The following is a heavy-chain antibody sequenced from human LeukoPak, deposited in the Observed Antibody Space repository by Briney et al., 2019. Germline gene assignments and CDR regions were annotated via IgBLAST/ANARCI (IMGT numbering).Heavy chain of an antibody. Sequence: GRSLRLSCAASGFTFSSYGMHWVRQAPGKGLEWVAVIWYGGSNKYYADSVKGRFTISRDNSKNTLYLQMNSLRAEDTAVYYCAKSGAVGSSGWFDYWGQGTLVTVSS. D-gene: IGHD6-19*01. V-gene: IGHV3-30*18. CDR1: GFTFSSYG. CDR3: AKSGAVGSSGWFDY. J-gene: IGHJ4*02. CDR2: IWYGGSNK.